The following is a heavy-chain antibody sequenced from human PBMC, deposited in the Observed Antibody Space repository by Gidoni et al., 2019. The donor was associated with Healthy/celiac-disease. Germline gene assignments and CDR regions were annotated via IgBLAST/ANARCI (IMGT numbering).Heavy chain of an antibody. V-gene: IGHV4-39*01. Sequence: QLQLQESGPGLVKPSETLSLTCTVSGGSISSSSYYWGWIRQPPGKGLEWIGSIYYSGSTYYNPSLKSRVTISVDTSKNQFSRKLSSVTAADTAVYYCARIYSSGWLGAFDIWGQGTMVTVSS. CDR2: IYYSGST. CDR3: ARIYSSGWLGAFDI. J-gene: IGHJ3*02. D-gene: IGHD6-19*01. CDR1: GGSISSSSYY.